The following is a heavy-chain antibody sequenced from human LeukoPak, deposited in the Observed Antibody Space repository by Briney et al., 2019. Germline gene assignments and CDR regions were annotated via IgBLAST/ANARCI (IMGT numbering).Heavy chain of an antibody. CDR2: IIPIFGTA. V-gene: IGHV1-69*05. J-gene: IGHJ3*02. D-gene: IGHD4-17*01. Sequence: SVKVSCKASGGTFSSYAISWVRQAPGQGLEWMGGIIPIFGTANYAQKFQGRVTITTDESTGTAYMELSSLRSEDTAVYYCARSPDYGDYDAFDIWGQGTMVTVSS. CDR3: ARSPDYGDYDAFDI. CDR1: GGTFSSYA.